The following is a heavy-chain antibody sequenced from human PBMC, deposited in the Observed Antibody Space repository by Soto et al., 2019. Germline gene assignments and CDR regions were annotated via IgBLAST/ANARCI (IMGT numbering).Heavy chain of an antibody. CDR3: ARDRSSSWYSFWFDP. D-gene: IGHD6-13*01. Sequence: XSGKVSCKASGYTFTSYYMHWVRQAPGQGLEWMGIINPSGGSTSYAQKFQGRVTMTRDTSTSTVYMELSSLRSEDTAVYYCARDRSSSWYSFWFDPWGQGNLVTVSS. V-gene: IGHV1-46*01. CDR2: INPSGGST. J-gene: IGHJ5*02. CDR1: GYTFTSYY.